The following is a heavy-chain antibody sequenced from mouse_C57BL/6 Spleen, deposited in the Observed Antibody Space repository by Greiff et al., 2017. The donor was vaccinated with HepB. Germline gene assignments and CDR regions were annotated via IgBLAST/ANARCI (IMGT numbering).Heavy chain of an antibody. CDR3: ARSGPYYFDY. CDR2: IYPGDGDT. CDR1: GYAFSSSW. V-gene: IGHV1-82*01. J-gene: IGHJ2*01. Sequence: VQLVESGPELVKPGASVKISCKASGYAFSSSWMNWVKQRPGTGLEWIGRIYPGDGDTNYNGKFKGKATLTADKSSSTAYMQLSSLTSEDSAVYFCARSGPYYFDYWGQGTTLTVSS.